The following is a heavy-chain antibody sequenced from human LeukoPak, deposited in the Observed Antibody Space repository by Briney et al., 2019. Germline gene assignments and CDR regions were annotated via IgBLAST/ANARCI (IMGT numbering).Heavy chain of an antibody. CDR3: ARVADTMVRGVTYYYYGMDV. J-gene: IGHJ6*04. D-gene: IGHD3-10*01. Sequence: ASVNFSCNASGYTFTSYGISWLRQAPGQGLELMGWIIAYNDNTNYAQKLHGRVTMTTDTSTSTAYMELRSLRSDDTAVYYCARVADTMVRGVTYYYYGMDVWGKGTTVTVSS. CDR2: IIAYNDNT. V-gene: IGHV1-18*04. CDR1: GYTFTSYG.